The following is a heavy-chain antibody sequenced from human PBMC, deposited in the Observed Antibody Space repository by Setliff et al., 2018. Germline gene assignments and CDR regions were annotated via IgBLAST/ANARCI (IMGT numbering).Heavy chain of an antibody. J-gene: IGHJ4*02. CDR1: GYTFTSYD. CDR2: MNPNSGNT. CDR3: ARDTGYCSGGNCYSMEDY. D-gene: IGHD2-15*01. Sequence: ASVKVSCKASGYTFTSYDINWVRQATGQGLEWMGWMNPNSGNTGYAQKFQGRVTMTRNTSISTAYMELSSLRSEDTAVYYCARDTGYCSGGNCYSMEDYWGQGTLVTVSS. V-gene: IGHV1-8*01.